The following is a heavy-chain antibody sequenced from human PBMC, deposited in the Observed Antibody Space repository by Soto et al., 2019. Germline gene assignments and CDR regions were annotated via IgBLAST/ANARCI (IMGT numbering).Heavy chain of an antibody. Sequence: SETLSLTCTVSGGSISSSPYYWVWIRQPPGKGLEWIGYVYYNGRTNYNPALKSRVTISVDTSRNQFSLKLNSVTAADTAVYYCARVMNERGDFVYWYFDLWGRGTLVTVSS. CDR2: VYYNGRT. V-gene: IGHV4-61*05. J-gene: IGHJ2*01. D-gene: IGHD4-17*01. CDR3: ARVMNERGDFVYWYFDL. CDR1: GGSISSSPYY.